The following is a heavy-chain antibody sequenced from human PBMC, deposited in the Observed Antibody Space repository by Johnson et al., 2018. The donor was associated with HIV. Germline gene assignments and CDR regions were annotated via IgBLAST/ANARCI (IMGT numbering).Heavy chain of an antibody. D-gene: IGHD3-10*01. CDR2: ISGSGGTT. V-gene: IGHV3-23*04. Sequence: VQLVESGGGLVQPGGSLSLSCAASGFTFRTYAMSWVRQAPGKGLQWVSSISGSGGTTYYADSVKGRFTISRDNSKNTLYLQMNSLRAEDTAVYYCARDFVAFGECTAFDIWGQGTMVAVSS. CDR1: GFTFRTYA. J-gene: IGHJ3*02. CDR3: ARDFVAFGECTAFDI.